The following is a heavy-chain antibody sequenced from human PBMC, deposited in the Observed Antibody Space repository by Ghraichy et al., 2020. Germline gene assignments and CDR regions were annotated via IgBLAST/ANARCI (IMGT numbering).Heavy chain of an antibody. D-gene: IGHD5-12*01. CDR1: GFTYNTYW. V-gene: IGHV3-7*03. CDR3: AKNQWLRFDAFDI. Sequence: GGSLRLSCAASGFTYNTYWMSWVRQAPGKGLEWVANIKQDGSEKYYVDSVKGRFTISRDNAKNSLYLQMNSLRAEDTAVYYCAKNQWLRFDAFDIWGRGTMVTVSS. J-gene: IGHJ3*02. CDR2: IKQDGSEK.